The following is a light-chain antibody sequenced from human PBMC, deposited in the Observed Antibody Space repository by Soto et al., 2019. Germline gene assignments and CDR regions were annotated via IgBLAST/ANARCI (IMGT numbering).Light chain of an antibody. Sequence: DNVMTQSPDSLAVSLGERATINCRSSQSVLYSSNNKNYLAWYQQKAGQPPKLLIYWASTRESGVPDRFSGSGSGTDFTLTISSLQAEDVAVSYCQQYYTNPAFGQGTKVEIK. CDR2: WAS. CDR1: QSVLYSSNNKNY. J-gene: IGKJ1*01. CDR3: QQYYTNPA. V-gene: IGKV4-1*01.